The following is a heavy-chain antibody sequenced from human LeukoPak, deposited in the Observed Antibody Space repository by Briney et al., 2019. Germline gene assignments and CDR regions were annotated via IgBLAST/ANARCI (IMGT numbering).Heavy chain of an antibody. CDR1: GFSFSNYE. Sequence: GGSLRLSCAASGFSFSNYEMNWVRQAPGKGLEWVAYICTTGNYIYYADSVKGRFTISRDNSKNTLYLQMNSLSAEDTAVYYCVEVADYYDSSGHYPLDDWGQGTLVTVSS. D-gene: IGHD3-22*01. CDR2: ICTTGNYI. V-gene: IGHV3-48*03. CDR3: VEVADYYDSSGHYPLDD. J-gene: IGHJ4*02.